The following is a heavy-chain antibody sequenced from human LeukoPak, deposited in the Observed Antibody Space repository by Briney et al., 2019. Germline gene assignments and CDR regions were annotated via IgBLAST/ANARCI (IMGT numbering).Heavy chain of an antibody. CDR2: IRYDGSNK. J-gene: IGHJ4*02. D-gene: IGHD4-23*01. Sequence: GGSLRLSCAASGFTFSSYGMHWVRQAPGKGLAWVAFIRYDGSNKYYADSVKGRFTISRDNSKNTLYLQMNSLRAEDTAVYYCAKENTVVTRFSGYYFDYWGQGTLVTVSS. CDR3: AKENTVVTRFSGYYFDY. CDR1: GFTFSSYG. V-gene: IGHV3-30*02.